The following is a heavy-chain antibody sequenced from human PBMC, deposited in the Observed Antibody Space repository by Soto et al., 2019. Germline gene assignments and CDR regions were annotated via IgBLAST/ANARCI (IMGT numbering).Heavy chain of an antibody. J-gene: IGHJ4*02. CDR3: ARVPLEQLGGIDN. CDR1: GGSIRSDY. D-gene: IGHD6-6*01. Sequence: SETLSLTCSVSGGSIRSDYWSWIRQPPGKGLEWIGRIYNSGSTYYNPSLKSRVTISVDTSKNQFSLQLSSVTAADTAVYYCARVPLEQLGGIDNWCQGTLVTVSS. CDR2: IYNSGST. V-gene: IGHV4-59*12.